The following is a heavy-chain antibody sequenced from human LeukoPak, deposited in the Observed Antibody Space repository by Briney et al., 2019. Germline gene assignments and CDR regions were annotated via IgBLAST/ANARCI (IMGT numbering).Heavy chain of an antibody. V-gene: IGHV1-18*04. CDR1: GYTFTSYG. Sequence: AAPVKVSCEASGYTFTSYGISWVRQAPGQGLEWMGWISAYNGNTNYAQKLQGRVTMTTDTSTSTAYMELRSLRSDDTAVYYCARGRITIFGVVTPHFDYWGQGTLVTVSS. CDR2: ISAYNGNT. J-gene: IGHJ4*02. CDR3: ARGRITIFGVVTPHFDY. D-gene: IGHD3-3*01.